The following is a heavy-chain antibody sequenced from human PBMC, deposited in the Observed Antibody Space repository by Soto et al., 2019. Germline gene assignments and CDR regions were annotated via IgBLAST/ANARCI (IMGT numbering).Heavy chain of an antibody. J-gene: IGHJ4*02. D-gene: IGHD2-15*01. CDR1: GGSMSRGSDY. Sequence: EALGVRCSGSGGSMSRGSDYGGWIRQPPGKGLEWLGSIYYSGSTYYNPSLKSRVTISVDTSKNQFSLKLSSVTAADTAVYYCARHTPAISISDHWGQGTLVTVS. CDR3: ARHTPAISISDH. V-gene: IGHV4-39*01. CDR2: IYYSGST.